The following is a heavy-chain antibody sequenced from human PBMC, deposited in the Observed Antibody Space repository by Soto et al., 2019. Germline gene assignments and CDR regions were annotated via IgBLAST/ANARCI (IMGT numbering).Heavy chain of an antibody. CDR2: IYPGDSDT. CDR1: DYTFTDYW. V-gene: IGHV5-51*01. CDR3: AASIFYYGMDV. J-gene: IGHJ6*02. Sequence: EVQLVQSGAEVKKPGESLKISCKGSDYTFTDYWIGWVRQMPGKGLEWMGIIYPGDSDTKYNPSFQGQVTISADKSITTTYMQWSSLKASDTAIYYCAASIFYYGMDVWGQGTTVTVSS.